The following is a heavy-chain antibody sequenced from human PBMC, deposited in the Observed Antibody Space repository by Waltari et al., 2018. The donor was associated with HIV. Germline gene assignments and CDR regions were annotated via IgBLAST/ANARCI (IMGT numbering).Heavy chain of an antibody. CDR2: ISDDGSNK. CDR3: ARAMSSSWYGQFDY. CDR1: GFTFSSYA. Sequence: QVQLVESGGGVVQPGRSLRLSCAASGFTFSSYAMHWVRQAPGKGLGWVAVISDDGSNKYYADSVKGRFTISRDNSKNTLYLQMNSLRAEDTAVYYCARAMSSSWYGQFDYWGQGTLVTVSS. D-gene: IGHD6-13*01. V-gene: IGHV3-30*04. J-gene: IGHJ4*02.